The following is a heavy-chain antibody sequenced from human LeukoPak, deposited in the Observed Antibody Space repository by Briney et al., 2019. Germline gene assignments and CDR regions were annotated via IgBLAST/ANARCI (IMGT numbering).Heavy chain of an antibody. J-gene: IGHJ3*02. Sequence: SETLSLTCTVSGGSISSSSYYWGWIRQPPGKGLEWIGSIYYSGSTYYNPSLKSRVTISVDTSKNQFSLKLSSVTAADTAVYYCARSTSRWLQSAFDIWGQGTMVTVSS. D-gene: IGHD5-24*01. CDR3: ARSTSRWLQSAFDI. CDR2: IYYSGST. V-gene: IGHV4-39*01. CDR1: GGSISSSSYY.